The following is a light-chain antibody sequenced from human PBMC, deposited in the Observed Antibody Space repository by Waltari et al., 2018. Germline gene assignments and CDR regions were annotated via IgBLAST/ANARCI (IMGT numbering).Light chain of an antibody. CDR1: SSDIRAYDF. J-gene: IGLJ2*01. CDR3: SSYGDTPIL. V-gene: IGLV2-14*03. Sequence: HSTLTQPASVSGSLGQSITISCTGTSSDIRAYDFVSWYQQHPGKAPKLIVYDVRNRPPGTSTRFSGSKSANTASLTISALQGEDEADYFCSSYGDTPILFGGGTKLTLL. CDR2: DVR.